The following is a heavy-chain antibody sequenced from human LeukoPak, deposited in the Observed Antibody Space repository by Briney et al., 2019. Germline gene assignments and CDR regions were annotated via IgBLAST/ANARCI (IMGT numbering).Heavy chain of an antibody. J-gene: IGHJ6*02. CDR3: ARDNVSVLDV. D-gene: IGHD2-8*01. V-gene: IGHV4-31*03. Sequence: PSGTLSLTCTVSGGSISSGGYYWSWIRQHPGKGLEWIGYIYYSGSTYYNPSLKSRVTISVDTSKNQFSLKLSSVTAADTAVYYCARDNVSVLDVWGQGTTVTVSS. CDR2: IYYSGST. CDR1: GGSISSGGYY.